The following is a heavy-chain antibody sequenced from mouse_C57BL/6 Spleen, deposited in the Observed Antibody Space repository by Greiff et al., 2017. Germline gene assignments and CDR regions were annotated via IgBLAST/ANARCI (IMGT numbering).Heavy chain of an antibody. CDR3: ARELGPYYFDY. D-gene: IGHD4-1*01. J-gene: IGHJ2*01. CDR1: GFNIKDYY. Sequence: VQLQQPGAELVKPGASVKLSCTAPGFNIKDYYMHWVKQRTEQGLEWIGRIDPEDGETKYAPKFQGKAPVTTDTTSNTAYLQLSSLTSEDTAVYYCARELGPYYFDYWGQGTTLTVSS. CDR2: IDPEDGET. V-gene: IGHV14-2*01.